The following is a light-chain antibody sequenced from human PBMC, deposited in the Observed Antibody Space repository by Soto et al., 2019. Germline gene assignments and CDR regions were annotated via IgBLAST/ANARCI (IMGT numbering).Light chain of an antibody. V-gene: IGLV2-14*01. CDR1: SSDVGGYNY. CDR2: DVS. Sequence: QSVLTQPASVSGSPGQSITISCTGTSSDVGGYNYVSWYQQHPGKAPKLMIYDVSNRPSRVSNRFSGSKSGNTASLTISGLQAEDEDDYCCSSYTSSSTLYVFGTGTKVTVL. J-gene: IGLJ1*01. CDR3: SSYTSSSTLYV.